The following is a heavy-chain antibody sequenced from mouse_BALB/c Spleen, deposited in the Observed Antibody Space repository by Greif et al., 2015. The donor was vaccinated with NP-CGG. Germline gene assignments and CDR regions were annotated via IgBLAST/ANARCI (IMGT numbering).Heavy chain of an antibody. CDR2: INSNGGST. CDR3: AREGNYGLSWFAY. D-gene: IGHD1-1*02. Sequence: EVQGVESGGGLVQPGGSLKLSCAASGFTFRSYGMSWVRQTPDKRLELVATINSNGGSTYYPDSVKGRFTISRDNAKNTLYLQMSSLKSEDTAMYYCAREGNYGLSWFAYWGQGTLVTVSA. J-gene: IGHJ3*01. V-gene: IGHV5-6-3*01. CDR1: GFTFRSYG.